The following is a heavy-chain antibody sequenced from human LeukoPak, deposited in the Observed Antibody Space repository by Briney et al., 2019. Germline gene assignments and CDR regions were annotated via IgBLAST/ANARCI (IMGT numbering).Heavy chain of an antibody. CDR3: ARVSITMVRGVIPNTNPYYFDY. V-gene: IGHV4-34*01. CDR2: INHSGST. Sequence: SETLSLTCAVYGGSFSGYYWSWIPQPPGKGLEWIGEINHSGSTNYNPSLKSRVTISVDTSKNQFSLKLSSVTAADTAVYYCARVSITMVRGVIPNTNPYYFDYWGQGTLVTVSS. D-gene: IGHD3-10*01. CDR1: GGSFSGYY. J-gene: IGHJ4*02.